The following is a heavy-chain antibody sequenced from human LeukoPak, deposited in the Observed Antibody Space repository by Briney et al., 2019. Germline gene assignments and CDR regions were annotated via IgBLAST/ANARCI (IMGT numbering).Heavy chain of an antibody. CDR1: GYTFTSYD. V-gene: IGHV1-8*03. Sequence: GASVKVSCKASGYTFTSYDINWVRQATGQGLEWMGWMNPNSGNTGYAQKFQGRVTITRNTSISTAYMELSSLRSEDTAVYCCARGRSSSSWILSRRLFDYWGQGTLVTVSS. CDR2: MNPNSGNT. J-gene: IGHJ4*02. CDR3: ARGRSSSSWILSRRLFDY. D-gene: IGHD6-13*01.